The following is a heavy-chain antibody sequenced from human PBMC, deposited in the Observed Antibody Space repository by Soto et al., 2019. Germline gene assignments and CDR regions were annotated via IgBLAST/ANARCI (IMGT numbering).Heavy chain of an antibody. D-gene: IGHD2-15*01. V-gene: IGHV3-7*01. J-gene: IGHJ4*02. CDR2: IKEDGSEK. CDR1: GFTFSNYW. Sequence: GGSLRLSCAASGFTFSNYWMTWVRQAPGEGLEWVANIKEDGSEKHYVDSVKGRFTISRDNAKNSLYLQMNSLRVEDTAVYFCSRDVVVGAKALNYWGQGALVTVSS. CDR3: SRDVVVGAKALNY.